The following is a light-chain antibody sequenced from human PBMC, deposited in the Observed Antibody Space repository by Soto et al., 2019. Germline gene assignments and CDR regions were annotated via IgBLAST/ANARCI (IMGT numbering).Light chain of an antibody. Sequence: EIILTQSPATLSLSPGDRATLSCRASQSVSHYLAWYQQKPGQAPRLLIYDVSNRATGIPARFSGSGSGTAFTLTISSLEPEDFAVYFCQQYHIWPSWTFGQGTKVEHK. CDR1: QSVSHY. J-gene: IGKJ1*01. CDR2: DVS. CDR3: QQYHIWPSWT. V-gene: IGKV3-11*01.